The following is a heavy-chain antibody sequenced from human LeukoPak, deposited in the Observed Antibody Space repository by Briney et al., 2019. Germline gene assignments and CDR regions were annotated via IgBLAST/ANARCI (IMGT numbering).Heavy chain of an antibody. CDR1: GYTLTELS. CDR2: FDPEDGET. CDR3: ATGEDTAGGFDY. J-gene: IGHJ4*02. Sequence: GASVTVSCKVSGYTLTELSMHWVRQAPGKGLEWMGDFDPEDGETIYAQKFQGRVTMTEDTATDTAYMELSSLRSEDTAVYYCATGEDTAGGFDYWGQGTPVTVSS. V-gene: IGHV1-24*01. D-gene: IGHD2-15*01.